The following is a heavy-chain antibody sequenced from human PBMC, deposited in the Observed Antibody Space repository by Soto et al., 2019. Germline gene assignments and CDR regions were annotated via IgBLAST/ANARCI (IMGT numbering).Heavy chain of an antibody. CDR1: GFTFSSYA. CDR3: AKDLRWYSSSSGPFDY. Sequence: PGGSLRLSCAASGFTFSSYAMSWVRQAPGKGLEWVSAISGSGGSTYYADSVKGRFTISRDNSKNTLYLQMNSLRAEDTAVYYCAKDLRWYSSSSGPFDYWGQGTLVTVSS. D-gene: IGHD6-6*01. CDR2: ISGSGGST. J-gene: IGHJ4*02. V-gene: IGHV3-23*01.